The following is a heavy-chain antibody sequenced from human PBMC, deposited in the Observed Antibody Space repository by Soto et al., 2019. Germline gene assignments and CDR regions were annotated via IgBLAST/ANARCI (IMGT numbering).Heavy chain of an antibody. CDR1: GGSISGGGSY. Sequence: PSETLSLTCTVSGGSISGGGSYWSWIRQRPGKGLEWIGYIYYSGSTYYNPSLKSRVTISVDTSKNQFSLKLSSVTAADTAVYYCARVSPPYCSSTSCSQYYYYYGMDVWGQGTTVTVSS. D-gene: IGHD2-2*01. J-gene: IGHJ6*02. CDR2: IYYSGST. CDR3: ARVSPPYCSSTSCSQYYYYYGMDV. V-gene: IGHV4-30-4*08.